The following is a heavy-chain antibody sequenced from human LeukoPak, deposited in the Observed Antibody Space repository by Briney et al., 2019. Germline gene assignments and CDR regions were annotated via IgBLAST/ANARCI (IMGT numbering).Heavy chain of an antibody. D-gene: IGHD1-26*01. Sequence: PSETLSLTCAVSGGSISSGGYSWSWIRQPPGKGLEWIGYIYHSGSTYYNPSLKSRVTISVDRSKNQFSLKLSSVTAADTAVYYCAKPPPGISGSYYHYWGQGTLVTVSS. CDR2: IYHSGST. J-gene: IGHJ4*02. CDR3: AKPPPGISGSYYHY. CDR1: GGSISSGGYS. V-gene: IGHV4-30-2*01.